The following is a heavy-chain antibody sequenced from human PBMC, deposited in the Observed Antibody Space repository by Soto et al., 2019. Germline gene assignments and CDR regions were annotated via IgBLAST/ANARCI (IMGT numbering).Heavy chain of an antibody. J-gene: IGHJ4*02. CDR2: ISSSSSYI. V-gene: IGHV3-21*01. CDR1: GFTFSSYS. Sequence: GGSLRLSCAASGFTFSSYSMNWVRQAPGKGLEWVSSISSSSSYIYYADSVKGRFTISRDNAKNSLYLQMNSLRAEDTAVYYCARDHESPVYCSSTSCYFDYWGQGTLVTVSS. CDR3: ARDHESPVYCSSTSCYFDY. D-gene: IGHD2-2*01.